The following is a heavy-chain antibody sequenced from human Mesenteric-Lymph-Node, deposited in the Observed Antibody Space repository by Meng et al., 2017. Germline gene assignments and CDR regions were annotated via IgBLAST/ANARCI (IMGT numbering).Heavy chain of an antibody. D-gene: IGHD1-26*01. CDR1: GYSISSGYY. Sequence: SETLSLTCTVSGYSISSGYYWGWIRQPPGKGLDWIGRIYSSGATYYNPSFRGRVSMSIDTSKNQFSLTLSSLTAADTAMYYCARGRTRAVGANRRFDYWGQGTLVTVSS. J-gene: IGHJ4*02. CDR3: ARGRTRAVGANRRFDY. V-gene: IGHV4-38-2*02. CDR2: IYSSGAT.